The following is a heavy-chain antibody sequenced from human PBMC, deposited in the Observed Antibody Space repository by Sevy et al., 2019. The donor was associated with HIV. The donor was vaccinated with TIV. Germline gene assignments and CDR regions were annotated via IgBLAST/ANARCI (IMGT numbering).Heavy chain of an antibody. CDR1: GFMFDAYA. J-gene: IGHJ4*02. CDR3: VKGMDSAGKYVNFDS. V-gene: IGHV3-9*01. CDR2: ISWNGENM. Sequence: GGSLRLSCAVSGFMFDAYAMHWVRQSPGKGQEWVSSISWNGENMGYADFVKGRFTISRDNAKKSLYLQMNGLRVEDTALFYCVKGMDSAGKYVNFDSWGQGTLVTVSS. D-gene: IGHD3-22*01.